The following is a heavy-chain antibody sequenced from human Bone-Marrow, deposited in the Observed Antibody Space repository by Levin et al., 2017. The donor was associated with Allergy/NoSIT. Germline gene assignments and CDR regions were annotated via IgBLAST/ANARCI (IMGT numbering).Heavy chain of an antibody. Sequence: ASVKVSCQASGYIFSDCGIRWVRQAPGQGLEWMGWINTYNGNTNYSQKFQGRLTMNTDTTTSTAYLDLRSLGSDEAAVYYCARERSLRDFDKSWDYWGQGTLITVSA. CDR2: INTYNGNT. CDR3: ARERSLRDFDKSWDY. D-gene: IGHD3-9*01. V-gene: IGHV1-18*01. J-gene: IGHJ4*02. CDR1: GYIFSDCG.